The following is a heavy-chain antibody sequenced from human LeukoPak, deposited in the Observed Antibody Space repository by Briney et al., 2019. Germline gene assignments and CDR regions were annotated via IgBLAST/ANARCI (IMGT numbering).Heavy chain of an antibody. Sequence: GASVKVSCKASGFTFTSSAMQWVRQARGQRLEWIGWIVVGSGNTNYAQKFQERVTITRDMSTSTAYMELSSLRSEDTAVYYCAADNSCSGGSCYPPELDYWGQGTLVTVPS. V-gene: IGHV1-58*02. CDR1: GFTFTSSA. J-gene: IGHJ4*02. CDR3: AADNSCSGGSCYPPELDY. CDR2: IVVGSGNT. D-gene: IGHD2-15*01.